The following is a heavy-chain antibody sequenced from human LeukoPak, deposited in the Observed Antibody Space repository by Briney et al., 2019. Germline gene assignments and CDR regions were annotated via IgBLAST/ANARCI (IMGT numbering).Heavy chain of an antibody. V-gene: IGHV4-59*11. J-gene: IGHJ3*02. D-gene: IGHD4-17*01. Sequence: SETLSLTCAVSDDSFSSHYWTWIRQPPGKGLEWIGYISYIETTNYNPSLKSRVTLSIDTSKNQFSLKLSSVTAADTAVYYCARDLVTVTKGFDIWGQGTMVSVSS. CDR3: ARDLVTVTKGFDI. CDR2: ISYIETT. CDR1: DDSFSSHY.